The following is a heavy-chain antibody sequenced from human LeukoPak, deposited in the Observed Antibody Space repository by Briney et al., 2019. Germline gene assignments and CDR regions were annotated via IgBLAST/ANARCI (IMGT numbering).Heavy chain of an antibody. V-gene: IGHV1-46*01. CDR2: INPSGGST. CDR3: AREAGGNLGEYSTNYFDY. D-gene: IGHD4-23*01. J-gene: IGHJ4*02. Sequence: VASVTVSCKASGYTFTSYYMHWVRQAPGQGLEWMGIINPSGGSTSYAQKFQGRVTMTRDTSTSTVYMELSSLRSEDTAVYYCAREAGGNLGEYSTNYFDYWGQGTLVTVSS. CDR1: GYTFTSYY.